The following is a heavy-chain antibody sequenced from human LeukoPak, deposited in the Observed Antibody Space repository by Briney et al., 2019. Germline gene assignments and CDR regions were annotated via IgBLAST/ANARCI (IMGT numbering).Heavy chain of an antibody. CDR3: AITGGDIVATILVY. J-gene: IGHJ4*02. Sequence: ASVKVSCKASGGTFSSYAISWVRQAPGQGLEWMGGIIPIFGTANYAQKFQGRVTITTDESTSTAYMELSRLRSDDTAVYYCAITGGDIVATILVYWGQGTLVTVSS. CDR2: IIPIFGTA. D-gene: IGHD5-12*01. V-gene: IGHV1-69*05. CDR1: GGTFSSYA.